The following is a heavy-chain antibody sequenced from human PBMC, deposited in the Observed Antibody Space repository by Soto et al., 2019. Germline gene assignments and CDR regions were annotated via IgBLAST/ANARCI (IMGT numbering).Heavy chain of an antibody. CDR3: ATTTLIAVAPPDYFAY. CDR2: IYPGDSDT. V-gene: IGHV5-51*01. J-gene: IGHJ4*02. Sequence: GESLKISCKGSGYSFTSYWIGWVRQMPGKGLEWMGIIYPGDSDTRYSPSFQGQVTISADKSISTAYLQWSSLKASDTAMYYCATTTLIAVAPPDYFAYWGQGTLVTVSS. D-gene: IGHD6-19*01. CDR1: GYSFTSYW.